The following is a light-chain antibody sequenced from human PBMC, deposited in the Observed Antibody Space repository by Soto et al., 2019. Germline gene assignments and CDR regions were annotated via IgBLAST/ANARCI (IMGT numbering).Light chain of an antibody. CDR1: QGISTW. V-gene: IGKV1D-16*01. J-gene: IGKJ1*01. Sequence: DIQMTQFPSSLSASVGDRVNITCRASQGISTWLAWYQQKPERAPKSLIHAESRLQSGVPPRFSSSGSETDFTLTISSLQPEDFAPYYCQQYNRYPRTFGQGTKVGIK. CDR2: AES. CDR3: QQYNRYPRT.